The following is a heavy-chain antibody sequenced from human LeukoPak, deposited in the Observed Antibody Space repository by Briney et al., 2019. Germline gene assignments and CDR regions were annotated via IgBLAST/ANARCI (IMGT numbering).Heavy chain of an antibody. J-gene: IGHJ1*01. V-gene: IGHV4-34*01. Sequence: PSEILSLTCAVYVESFCGYYWSWIRKPPWKGLEWIGEINHSGSTNYNPSLKSRVTISVDTSKNQFSLKLSSVTAADTAVYYCARRSSYSYFQHWGQGTLVTVSS. CDR3: ARRSSYSYFQH. D-gene: IGHD2-21*01. CDR1: VESFCGYY. CDR2: INHSGST.